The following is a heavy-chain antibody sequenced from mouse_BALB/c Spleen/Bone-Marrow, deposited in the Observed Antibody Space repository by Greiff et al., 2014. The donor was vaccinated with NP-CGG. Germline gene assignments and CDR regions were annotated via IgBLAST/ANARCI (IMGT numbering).Heavy chain of an antibody. CDR3: ARSFEYRPLTY. J-gene: IGHJ3*01. CDR1: GYSFTGYN. D-gene: IGHD2-14*01. Sequence: VQLKESGPELEKPGASVKLSCKASGYSFTGYNMNWVKQSNGKSLEWIGNIDPYYGGISYNQKFKDKATLTVDKSSSTAYMQLKSMTSEDSAVYCCARSFEYRPLTYWGQGTLVTVSA. CDR2: IDPYYGGI. V-gene: IGHV1-39*01.